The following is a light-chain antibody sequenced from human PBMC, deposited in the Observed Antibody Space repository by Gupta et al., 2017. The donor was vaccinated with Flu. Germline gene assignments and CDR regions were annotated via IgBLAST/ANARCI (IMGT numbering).Light chain of an antibody. J-gene: IGKJ2*01. Sequence: PSTLSASVGDRVTITCRASQSIRDWLAWYQQKPGKAPHLLIYKASTLESGVPSRFSGSGSGTEFTLTISSLQPDDFATYYCQQEDNSTGTFGQGTKLEIK. V-gene: IGKV1-5*03. CDR1: QSIRDW. CDR2: KAS. CDR3: QQEDNSTGT.